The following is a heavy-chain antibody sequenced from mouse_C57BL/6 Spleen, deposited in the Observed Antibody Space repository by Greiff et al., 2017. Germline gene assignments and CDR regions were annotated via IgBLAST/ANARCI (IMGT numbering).Heavy chain of an antibody. J-gene: IGHJ1*03. CDR3: AKGTTVVVPPNWYFDV. CDR2: INPSNGGT. Sequence: VQLQESGTELVKPGASVKLSCKASGYTFTSYWMHWVKQRPGQGLEWIGNINPSNGGTNYNEKFKSKATLTVDKSSSTAYMQLSSLTSEDSAVYYCAKGTTVVVPPNWYFDVWGTGTTVTVSS. CDR1: GYTFTSYW. D-gene: IGHD1-1*01. V-gene: IGHV1-53*01.